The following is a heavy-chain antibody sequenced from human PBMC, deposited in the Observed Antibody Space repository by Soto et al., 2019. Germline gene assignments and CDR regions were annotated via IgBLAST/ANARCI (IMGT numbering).Heavy chain of an antibody. V-gene: IGHV5-51*01. D-gene: IGHD3-22*01. J-gene: IGHJ4*02. CDR1: GYSFTSYW. CDR3: ARPGYYDSSGFFNFDH. Sequence: GESLKISCKGSGYSFTSYWIGWVRQMPGKGLEWMGIIYPGDSDTRYSPSFQGQVTISADKSINSVYLQWSSLKASDTAIYYCARPGYYDSSGFFNFDHWGQGTLVTVSS. CDR2: IYPGDSDT.